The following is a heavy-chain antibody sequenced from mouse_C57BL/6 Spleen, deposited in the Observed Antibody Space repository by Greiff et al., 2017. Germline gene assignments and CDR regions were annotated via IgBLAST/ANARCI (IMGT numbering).Heavy chain of an antibody. Sequence: EVKVVESGGGLVKPGGSLKLSCAASGFTFSSYAMSWVRQTPEKRLEWVATISDGGSYTYYPDNVKGRFTISRDNAKNNLYLQMSHLKSEDTAMYYGAREGGNLYAMDYWGQGTSVTVSS. D-gene: IGHD2-1*01. V-gene: IGHV5-4*01. CDR2: ISDGGSYT. CDR3: AREGGNLYAMDY. CDR1: GFTFSSYA. J-gene: IGHJ4*01.